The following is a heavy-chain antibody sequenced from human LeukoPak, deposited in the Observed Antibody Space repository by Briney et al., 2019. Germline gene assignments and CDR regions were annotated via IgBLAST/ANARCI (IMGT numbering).Heavy chain of an antibody. D-gene: IGHD6-19*01. Sequence: ASVKVSCKASGYTFTGYYMHWVRQAPGQGLEWMGWINPNSGGTNYAQKFQGRVTITRDTSISTAYMELSSLTSDDTAVYYCARDSSGWYRWFDLWGQGTLVTVSS. CDR2: INPNSGGT. CDR3: ARDSSGWYRWFDL. J-gene: IGHJ5*02. CDR1: GYTFTGYY. V-gene: IGHV1-2*02.